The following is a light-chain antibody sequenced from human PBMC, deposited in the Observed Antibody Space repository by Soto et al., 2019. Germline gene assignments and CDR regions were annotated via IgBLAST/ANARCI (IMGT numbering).Light chain of an antibody. CDR2: EGS. CDR1: SSDVGSYNL. Sequence: QSVLTQPASVSGSPGQSITISCTGTSSDVGSYNLVSWYQQHPGKAHKLMIYEGSKRPSGVSNRFSGSKSGNTASLTISGLQAEDEADYYCCSYAGSSTSYVFGTGTKVTV. V-gene: IGLV2-23*01. J-gene: IGLJ1*01. CDR3: CSYAGSSTSYV.